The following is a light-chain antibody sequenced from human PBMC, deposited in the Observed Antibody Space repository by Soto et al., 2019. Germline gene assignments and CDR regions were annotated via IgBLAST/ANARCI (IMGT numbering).Light chain of an antibody. CDR2: EVS. CDR1: SSDVGGYNY. CDR3: SSYAGSNNIYV. V-gene: IGLV2-8*01. Sequence: QSAPTQPPSASGSPGQSVTISCTGTSSDVGGYNYVSWYQQLPGKAPKLMIFEVSKRPSGVPDRFSGSKSGNTASLTVSGLQAEDEADYYCSSYAGSNNIYVFGTGTKVTVL. J-gene: IGLJ1*01.